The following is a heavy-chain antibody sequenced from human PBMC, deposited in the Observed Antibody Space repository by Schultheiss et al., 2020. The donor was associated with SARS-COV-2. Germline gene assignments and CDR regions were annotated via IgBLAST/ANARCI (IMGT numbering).Heavy chain of an antibody. CDR3: ARALRSYSSSWYIH. CDR1: GGSFSGYY. J-gene: IGHJ4*02. CDR2: INHSGST. D-gene: IGHD6-13*01. V-gene: IGHV4-34*01. Sequence: SETLSLTCAVYGGSFSGYYWGWIRQPPGKGLEWIGEINHSGSTNYNPSLKSRVTISVDTSKNQFSLKLSSVTAADTAVYYCARALRSYSSSWYIHWGQGTLVTVSS.